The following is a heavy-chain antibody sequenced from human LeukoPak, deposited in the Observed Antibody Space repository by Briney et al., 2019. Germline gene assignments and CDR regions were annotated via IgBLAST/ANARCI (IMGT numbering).Heavy chain of an antibody. CDR3: AKDRSYGSGSYHY. D-gene: IGHD3-10*01. V-gene: IGHV3-23*01. CDR1: GFTFSSYA. Sequence: PGGSLRLSCAASGFTFSSYAMSWVRQAPGKGLEWVSAISGSGGSTYYADSVKGRFTISRDNSKNTLYLRMNSLRAEDTAVYYCAKDRSYGSGSYHYWGQGTLVTVSS. CDR2: ISGSGGST. J-gene: IGHJ4*02.